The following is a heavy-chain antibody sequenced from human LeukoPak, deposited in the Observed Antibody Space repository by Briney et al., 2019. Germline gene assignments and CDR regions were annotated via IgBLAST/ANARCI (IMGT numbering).Heavy chain of an antibody. CDR2: ISAYNGNT. CDR3: ARTVVRGRGAVAGLGYFDY. CDR1: GYTFTSYG. V-gene: IGHV1-18*01. J-gene: IGHJ4*02. D-gene: IGHD6-19*01. Sequence: ASVKVSCKASGYTFTSYGISWVRQAPGQGLEWMGWISAYNGNTNYAQKLQGRVTMTTDTSTSTAYMELRSLRSDDPAVYYCARTVVRGRGAVAGLGYFDYWGQGTLVTVSS.